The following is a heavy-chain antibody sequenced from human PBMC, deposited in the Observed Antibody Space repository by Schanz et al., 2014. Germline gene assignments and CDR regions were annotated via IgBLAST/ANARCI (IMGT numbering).Heavy chain of an antibody. CDR3: AKLSSSGRLAGYFDY. J-gene: IGHJ4*02. Sequence: QVQLVESGGGVVQPGGSLRLSCAASGFIFSSYAMHWVRQAPGKGLEWVALISNDGSIKYYADSVEGRFTISRDNSRNTLYLQMSSLRAEDTAIYYCAKLSSSGRLAGYFDYWGQGALVTVSS. CDR1: GFIFSSYA. D-gene: IGHD6-19*01. CDR2: ISNDGSIK. V-gene: IGHV3-30-3*02.